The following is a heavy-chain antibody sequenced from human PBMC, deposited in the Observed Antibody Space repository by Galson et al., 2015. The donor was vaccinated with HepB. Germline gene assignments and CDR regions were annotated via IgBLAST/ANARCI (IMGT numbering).Heavy chain of an antibody. J-gene: IGHJ6*03. Sequence: SLRLSCAGSGFTFSSYAMAWVRQAPGRGLDCVSTISGAGSGTYSADSVKGRFTISRDNSKNTLYLQMNSLRAEDTAVYYCAKSGSLRTYYYMDVWGKGTTVTVSS. CDR1: GFTFSSYA. V-gene: IGHV3-23*01. CDR3: AKSGSLRTYYYMDV. D-gene: IGHD4-23*01. CDR2: ISGAGSGT.